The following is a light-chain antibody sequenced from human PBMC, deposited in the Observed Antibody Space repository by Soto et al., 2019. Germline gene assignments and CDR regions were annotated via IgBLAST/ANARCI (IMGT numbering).Light chain of an antibody. CDR1: XXNIGAVFD. Sequence: QSVLTQPPSVSGAPGQRVTIXCXXXXXNIGAVFDVHWYQQLPGTAPKLLIYGNSNRPSGVPDRFSGSKSGTSASLAITGLQAEDEADYYCQSYDSSLRVFGGGTKLTVL. J-gene: IGLJ2*01. CDR3: QSYDSSLRV. V-gene: IGLV1-40*01. CDR2: GNS.